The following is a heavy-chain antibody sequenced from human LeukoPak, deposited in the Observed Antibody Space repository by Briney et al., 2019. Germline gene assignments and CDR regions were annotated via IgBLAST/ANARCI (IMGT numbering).Heavy chain of an antibody. Sequence: SETLSLTCTVSGYSISSGYYWGWIRQPPGKGLEWIGSIYHSGNTYYNPSLKSRVTISVDTSKNQFSLKLNSVTAADTAVYYCARDSKRTGSNKFDYWGQGTLVTVSS. D-gene: IGHD1-1*01. J-gene: IGHJ4*02. CDR3: ARDSKRTGSNKFDY. CDR2: IYHSGNT. V-gene: IGHV4-38-2*02. CDR1: GYSISSGYY.